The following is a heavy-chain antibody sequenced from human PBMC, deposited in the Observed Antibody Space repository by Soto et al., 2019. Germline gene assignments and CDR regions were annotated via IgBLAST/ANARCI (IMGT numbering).Heavy chain of an antibody. Sequence: LSVTCAVYGGSFSGYYWSWIRQPPGKGLEWIGEINHSGSTNYNPSLKSRVTISVDTSKNQFSLKLSSVTAADTAVYYCARGRYYDFWSGYYTGTHFDYWGQGTLVTVSS. D-gene: IGHD3-3*01. V-gene: IGHV4-34*01. CDR3: ARGRYYDFWSGYYTGTHFDY. CDR1: GGSFSGYY. CDR2: INHSGST. J-gene: IGHJ4*02.